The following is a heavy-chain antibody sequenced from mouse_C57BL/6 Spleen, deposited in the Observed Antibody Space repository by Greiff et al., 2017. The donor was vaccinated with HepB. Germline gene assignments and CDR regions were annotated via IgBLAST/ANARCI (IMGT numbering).Heavy chain of an antibody. V-gene: IGHV5-12*01. CDR2: ISNGGGST. J-gene: IGHJ2*01. CDR3: ARGQYYFDY. CDR1: GFTFSDYY. Sequence: EVQGVESGGGLVQPGGSLKLSCAASGFTFSDYYMYWVRQTPEKRLEWVAYISNGGGSTYYPDTVKGRFTISRDNAKNTLYLQMSRLKSEDTAMYYCARGQYYFDYWGQGTTLTVSS.